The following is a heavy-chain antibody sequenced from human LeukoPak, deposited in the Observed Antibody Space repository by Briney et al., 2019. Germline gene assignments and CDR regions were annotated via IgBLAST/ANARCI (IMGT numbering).Heavy chain of an antibody. CDR1: GGSISSSSYY. Sequence: PSQTLSLTCTVSGGSISSSSYYWGWIRQPPWKGLEWIGSIYYSGSTYYNPSLKSRVTIAVDTSKNQFSLKLSSVTAADTDVYYCARVVDTARDPFPYYYMDVWGKGTTVTVSS. D-gene: IGHD5-18*01. CDR3: ARVVDTARDPFPYYYMDV. CDR2: IYYSGST. J-gene: IGHJ6*03. V-gene: IGHV4-39*07.